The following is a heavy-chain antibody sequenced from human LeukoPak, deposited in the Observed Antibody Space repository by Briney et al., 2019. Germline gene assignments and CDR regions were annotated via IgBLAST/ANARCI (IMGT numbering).Heavy chain of an antibody. Sequence: GGSLRLSCAASGFTFSSYAMHWVRQAPGKGLEWVAVISYDGSNKYYADSVKGRFTISRDNSKNTLYLQMNSLRAEDTAVYYCARSGIAARTPFDYWGQGTLVTVSS. CDR1: GFTFSSYA. CDR3: ARSGIAARTPFDY. D-gene: IGHD6-6*01. CDR2: ISYDGSNK. J-gene: IGHJ4*02. V-gene: IGHV3-30-3*01.